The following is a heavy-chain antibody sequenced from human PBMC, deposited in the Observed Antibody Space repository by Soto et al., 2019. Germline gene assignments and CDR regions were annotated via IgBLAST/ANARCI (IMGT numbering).Heavy chain of an antibody. D-gene: IGHD3-9*01. CDR1: GYTFTGYY. Sequence: AAVKVSCKASGYTFTGYYMHWVRQAPGQGLEWMGWINPNSGGTNYAQKFQGRVTMTRDTSISTAYMELSRLRSDDTAVYYCARESDILTGYYNVIRYYYGMDVWGQGTTVTVSS. J-gene: IGHJ6*02. CDR3: ARESDILTGYYNVIRYYYGMDV. V-gene: IGHV1-2*02. CDR2: INPNSGGT.